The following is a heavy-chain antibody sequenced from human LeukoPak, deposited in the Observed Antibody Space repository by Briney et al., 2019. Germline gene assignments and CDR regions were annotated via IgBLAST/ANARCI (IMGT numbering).Heavy chain of an antibody. D-gene: IGHD1-26*01. V-gene: IGHV4-59*08. Sequence: SETLSLTCTVSGGSISSYYWSWIRQPPGKALEWIGYIYYSGSTNYNPSLKSRVTISVDMSKNQFSLKLSSVTAADTAVYYCAGSRPLNSGSYSRRNGAFDIWGQGTMVTVSS. J-gene: IGHJ3*02. CDR1: GGSISSYY. CDR2: IYYSGST. CDR3: AGSRPLNSGSYSRRNGAFDI.